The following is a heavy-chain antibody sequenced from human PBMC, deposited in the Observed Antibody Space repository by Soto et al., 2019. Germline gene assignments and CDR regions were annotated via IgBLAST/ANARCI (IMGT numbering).Heavy chain of an antibody. D-gene: IGHD3-10*01. CDR1: GFTFDDYA. J-gene: IGHJ5*02. Sequence: EVRLVESGGGLVQPGRSLRLSCAASGFTFDDYAMHWVRQAPGKGLEWVSGISWNSGSIGYADSVKGRFTISRDNAKNSLYLQMNSLRAEDTALYYCAKDPGNYYGSGTFLPFDPWGQGTLVTVSS. V-gene: IGHV3-9*01. CDR3: AKDPGNYYGSGTFLPFDP. CDR2: ISWNSGSI.